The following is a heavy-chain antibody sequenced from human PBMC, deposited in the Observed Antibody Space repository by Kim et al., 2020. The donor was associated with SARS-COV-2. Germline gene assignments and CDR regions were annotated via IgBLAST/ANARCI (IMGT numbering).Heavy chain of an antibody. Sequence: SETLSLTCTVSGGSISNYYWSWIRQPPGKGLEWIGHIYYSGSTKYNPSLKSRVTISVDTSKNHFSLNLNSVTPADTAVYYCATRPQGRYYFDYWGQGTLVTVSS. CDR3: ATRPQGRYYFDY. CDR2: IYYSGST. J-gene: IGHJ4*02. V-gene: IGHV4-59*01. CDR1: GGSISNYY.